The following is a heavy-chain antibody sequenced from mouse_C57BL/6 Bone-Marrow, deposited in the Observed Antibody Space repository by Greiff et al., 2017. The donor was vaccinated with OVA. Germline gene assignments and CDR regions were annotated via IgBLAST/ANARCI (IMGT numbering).Heavy chain of an antibody. V-gene: IGHV5-9-1*02. CDR2: ISSGGDYI. CDR1: GFTFSSYA. Sequence: EVKLAESGEGLVKPGGSLKLSCAASGFTFSSYAMSWVRQTPEKRLEWVAYISSGGDYIYYADTVKGRFTISRDNARNTLYLQMSSRKSEDTAMYYCTRLLYAMDYWGQGTSVTVSS. CDR3: TRLLYAMDY. J-gene: IGHJ4*01. D-gene: IGHD2-1*01.